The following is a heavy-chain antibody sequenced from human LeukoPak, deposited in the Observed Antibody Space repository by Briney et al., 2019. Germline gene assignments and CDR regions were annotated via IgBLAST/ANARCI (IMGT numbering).Heavy chain of an antibody. D-gene: IGHD5-18*01. CDR3: ARDRYSYGYWSDI. Sequence: PSQTLSLTCTVSGGSISSDNYSWSWIRQPAGKGLEWIGRVYTSGSTNYNPSLKSRVTISVDTSKKQFSLKLSSVTAADTAVYYCARDRYSYGYWSDIWGQGTMVTVSS. CDR2: VYTSGST. CDR1: GGSISSDNYS. V-gene: IGHV4-61*02. J-gene: IGHJ3*02.